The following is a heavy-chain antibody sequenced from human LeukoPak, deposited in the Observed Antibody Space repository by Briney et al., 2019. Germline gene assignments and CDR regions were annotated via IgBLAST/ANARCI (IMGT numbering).Heavy chain of an antibody. V-gene: IGHV3-53*01. Sequence: GGSLRLSCAASGFTVSSNYMSWVRQAPGKGLEWVSVIYSGGSTYYADSVKGRFTISRDNSKNTLYLQMNSLRAEDTAVYYCARDSRYYDSSGYMVGYFDLWGRGTLVTVSS. D-gene: IGHD3-22*01. CDR1: GFTVSSNY. CDR3: ARDSRYYDSSGYMVGYFDL. CDR2: IYSGGST. J-gene: IGHJ2*01.